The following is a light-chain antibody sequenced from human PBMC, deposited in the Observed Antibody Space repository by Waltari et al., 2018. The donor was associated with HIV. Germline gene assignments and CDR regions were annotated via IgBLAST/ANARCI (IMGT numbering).Light chain of an antibody. CDR3: QSYDSSLSGLWV. CDR2: GDT. Sequence: SVLPQPPSVSGAPGQWVSISCPGPNSNIGAGYDVHWSRHSPGTAPKPVIYGDTIRPSGGPDRFSGSRSGNSVTLDIAGLRAEDEADYFCQSYDSSLSGLWVFGAGTKLTVL. V-gene: IGLV1-40*01. CDR1: NSNIGAGYD. J-gene: IGLJ3*02.